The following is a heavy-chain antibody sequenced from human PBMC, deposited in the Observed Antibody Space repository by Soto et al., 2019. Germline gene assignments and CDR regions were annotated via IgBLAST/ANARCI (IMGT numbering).Heavy chain of an antibody. CDR2: IYYSGST. V-gene: IGHV4-59*01. CDR3: ARFDFWSGYYGPP. Sequence: SETLSLTCTVSGGSISSYYWSWIRQPPGKGLEWIGYIYYSGSTNYNPSLKSRVTISVDTSKNQFSLKLSSVTAADTAVYYCARFDFWSGYYGPPWGQGTLVTVSS. J-gene: IGHJ5*02. D-gene: IGHD3-3*01. CDR1: GGSISSYY.